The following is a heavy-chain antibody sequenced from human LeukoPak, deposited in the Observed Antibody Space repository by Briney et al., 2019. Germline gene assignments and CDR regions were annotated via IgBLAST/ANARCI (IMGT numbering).Heavy chain of an antibody. CDR2: INHSGST. Sequence: GSLRLSCAASGFTFSSYAMSWVRQPPGKGLEWIGEINHSGSTNYNPSLKSRVTISVDTSKNQFSLKLSSVTAADTAVYYCARAEDIVSSNYFDYWGQGTLVTVSS. J-gene: IGHJ4*02. V-gene: IGHV4-34*01. CDR3: ARAEDIVSSNYFDY. D-gene: IGHD2-15*01. CDR1: GFTFSSYA.